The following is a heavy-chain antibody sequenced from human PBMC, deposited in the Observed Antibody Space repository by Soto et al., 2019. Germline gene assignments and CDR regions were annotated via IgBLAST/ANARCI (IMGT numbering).Heavy chain of an antibody. Sequence: LRLSCAASGFTFSSYWMSWVRQAPGKGLEWVANIKQDGSEKYYVDSVKGRFTISRDNAKNSLYLQMNSLRAEDTAVYYCARDPSGYYAPRDYYYYGMDVWGQGTTVTVSS. CDR2: IKQDGSEK. CDR1: GFTFSSYW. D-gene: IGHD3-22*01. J-gene: IGHJ6*02. CDR3: ARDPSGYYAPRDYYYYGMDV. V-gene: IGHV3-7*01.